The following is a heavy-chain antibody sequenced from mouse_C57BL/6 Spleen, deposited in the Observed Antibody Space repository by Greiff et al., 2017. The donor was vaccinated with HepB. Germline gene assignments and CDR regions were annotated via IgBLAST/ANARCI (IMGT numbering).Heavy chain of an antibody. CDR2: INYDGSST. CDR1: GFTFSDYY. Sequence: EVMLVESEGGLVQPGSSMKLSCTASGFTFSDYYMAWVRQVPEKGLEWVANINYDGSSTYYLDSLKSRFIISRDNAKNILYLQMSSLKSEDTATYYCARGGDYGSSYPFAYWGQGTLVTVSA. D-gene: IGHD1-1*01. CDR3: ARGGDYGSSYPFAY. J-gene: IGHJ3*01. V-gene: IGHV5-16*01.